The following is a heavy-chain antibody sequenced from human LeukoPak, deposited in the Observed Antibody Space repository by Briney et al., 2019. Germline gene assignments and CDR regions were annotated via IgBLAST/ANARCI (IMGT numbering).Heavy chain of an antibody. CDR2: IYTSGST. J-gene: IGHJ4*02. D-gene: IGHD6-13*01. CDR3: ARGGAAADPLDY. Sequence: KASETLSLTCTVSGGSISSYYWSWIRQPAGKGLEWIGRIYTSGSTNYDPSLKSRVTMSVDTSKNQFSLKLSSVTAADTAVYYCARGGAAADPLDYWGQGTLVTVSS. CDR1: GGSISSYY. V-gene: IGHV4-4*07.